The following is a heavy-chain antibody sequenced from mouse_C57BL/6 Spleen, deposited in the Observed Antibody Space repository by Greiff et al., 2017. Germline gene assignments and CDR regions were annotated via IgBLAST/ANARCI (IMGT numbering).Heavy chain of an antibody. CDR2: IDPSDSET. V-gene: IGHV1-52*01. Sequence: QVQLQQPGAELVRPGSSVKLSCKASGYTFTSYWLHWVKQRPIQGLEWIGNIDPSDSETHYNQKFKDKATLTVDKSSSTAYMQLSSLTSEDSAVYYCARSVYYYGSSHWYFDVWGTGTTVTVSS. CDR1: GYTFTSYW. D-gene: IGHD1-1*01. CDR3: ARSVYYYGSSHWYFDV. J-gene: IGHJ1*03.